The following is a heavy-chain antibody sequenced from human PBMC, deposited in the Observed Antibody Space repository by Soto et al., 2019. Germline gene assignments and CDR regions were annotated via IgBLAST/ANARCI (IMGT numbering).Heavy chain of an antibody. CDR3: GSLDYYYMDV. J-gene: IGHJ6*03. V-gene: IGHV4-34*01. Sequence: SETLSLTCAVYGGSFSGYYWSWIRQPPGKGLEWIGVINHSGSTNYNPSLKSRVTISVDTSKNQFSLKLSSVTAADTAVYYCGSLDYYYMDVWGKGTTVTVSS. CDR1: GGSFSGYY. CDR2: INHSGST.